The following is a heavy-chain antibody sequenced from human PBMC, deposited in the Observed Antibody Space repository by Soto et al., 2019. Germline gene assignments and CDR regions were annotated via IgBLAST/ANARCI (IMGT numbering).Heavy chain of an antibody. V-gene: IGHV3-30*18. J-gene: IGHJ4*02. Sequence: QVQLVESGGGVVQPGRSLRLSCAASGFTFSSYGMHWVRQAPGKGLEWVAVISYDGSNKYYADSVKGRFTISRDNSKNTLYLQMNSLRAEDTAVYYCAKAPLTYFDWLVGGYDYWGQGTLVTVSS. D-gene: IGHD3-9*01. CDR2: ISYDGSNK. CDR1: GFTFSSYG. CDR3: AKAPLTYFDWLVGGYDY.